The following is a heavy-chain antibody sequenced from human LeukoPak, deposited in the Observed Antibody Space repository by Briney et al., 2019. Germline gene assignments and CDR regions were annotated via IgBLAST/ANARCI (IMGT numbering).Heavy chain of an antibody. CDR1: GFTFSSNG. CDR2: ISYDRSNK. D-gene: IGHD2-15*01. CDR3: TKSPIVYCSGAFCYPFDS. Sequence: AGTLCLSCAASGFTFSSNGMQWDGQAPGKGLEGVAVISYDRSNKYYAHSVKGRFTISRDNAKNTLLLQMNSLSAEDTAIYYCTKSPIVYCSGAFCYPFDSWGQGTLVTVSS. V-gene: IGHV3-30*18. J-gene: IGHJ4*02.